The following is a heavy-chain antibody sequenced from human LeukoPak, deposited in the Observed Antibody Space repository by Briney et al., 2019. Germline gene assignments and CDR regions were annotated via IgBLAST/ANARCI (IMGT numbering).Heavy chain of an antibody. CDR3: ARWLYCSGGSCYSRGYFDY. CDR1: GYTFTSYY. CDR2: INPSGGST. V-gene: IGHV1-46*01. Sequence: ASVTVSCKASGYTFTSYYMHWVRQAPGQGLEWMGIINPSGGSTSYAQKFQGRVTMTRDTSTSTVYMELSSLRSEDTAVYYCARWLYCSGGSCYSRGYFDYWGQGTLVTVSS. D-gene: IGHD2-15*01. J-gene: IGHJ4*02.